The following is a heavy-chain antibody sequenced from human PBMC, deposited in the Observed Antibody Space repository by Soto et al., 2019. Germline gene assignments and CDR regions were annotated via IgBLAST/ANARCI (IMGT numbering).Heavy chain of an antibody. J-gene: IGHJ4*01. CDR2: LYYRGAT. Sequence: QLQLQESGPGLAKPSETLSLTCSVSGGSIRNTNYHWGWIRQPPGKGLEWIGTLYYRGATDYNPSLKSRVTISVDTYKNQLSLNLSSVTAADTAVYYCFGVLAATLDYWGQGNLVTVAS. D-gene: IGHD2-21*02. CDR1: GGSIRNTNYH. V-gene: IGHV4-39*01. CDR3: FGVLAATLDY.